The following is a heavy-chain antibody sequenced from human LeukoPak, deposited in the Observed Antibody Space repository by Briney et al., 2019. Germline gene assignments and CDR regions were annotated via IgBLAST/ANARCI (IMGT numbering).Heavy chain of an antibody. J-gene: IGHJ4*02. V-gene: IGHV4-59*12. CDR2: IYYSGST. D-gene: IGHD6-6*01. CDR3: ARRSSSSKQITDY. Sequence: PSETLSLTCTVSGGSISSYYWSWIRQPPGKGLEWIGYIYYSGSTYYNPSLKSRVTISVDRSKNQFSLKLSSVTAADTAVYYCARRSSSSKQITDYWGQGTLVTVSS. CDR1: GGSISSYY.